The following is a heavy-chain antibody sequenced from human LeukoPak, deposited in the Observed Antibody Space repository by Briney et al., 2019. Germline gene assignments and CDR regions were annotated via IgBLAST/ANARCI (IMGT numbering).Heavy chain of an antibody. CDR3: ARDYDSSGYSYAFDI. Sequence: GGSLRLSCAASGFTFDDYGMSWVRQAPGKGLGWVSGINWNGGSTGYADSVKGRFTISRDNAKKSLNLQMNSLTDEDTPVYYCARDYDSSGYSYAFDIWGQGTMVTVSS. CDR1: GFTFDDYG. CDR2: INWNGGST. J-gene: IGHJ3*02. V-gene: IGHV3-20*04. D-gene: IGHD3-22*01.